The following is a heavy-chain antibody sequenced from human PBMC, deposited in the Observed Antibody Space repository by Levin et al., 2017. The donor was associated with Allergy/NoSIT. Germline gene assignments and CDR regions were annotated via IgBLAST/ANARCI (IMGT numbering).Heavy chain of an antibody. CDR2: IYYSGST. Sequence: SQTLSLTCTVSGGSISSYYWSWIRQPPGKGLEWIGYIYYSGSTNHNPSLKSRVTISVDTSKNQFSLKLSSVTAADTAVYYCARLVVAATLDAFDSWGQGTMVTVSS. CDR3: ARLVVAATLDAFDS. CDR1: GGSISSYY. V-gene: IGHV4-59*01. J-gene: IGHJ3*02. D-gene: IGHD2-15*01.